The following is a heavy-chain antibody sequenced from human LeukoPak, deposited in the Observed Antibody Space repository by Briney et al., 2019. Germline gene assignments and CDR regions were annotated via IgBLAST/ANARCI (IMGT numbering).Heavy chain of an antibody. Sequence: PGRSLRLSCAASGFTFSSYAMHWVRQAPGKGLEWVAVISYDGSNKYYADSVKGRFTISRDNSKNTLYLQMNSLRAEDTAVYYCARTSSGYYSEAVTAFWLYYYYYMDVRGKGTTVTVSS. CDR1: GFTFSSYA. CDR3: ARTSSGYYSEAVTAFWLYYYYYMDV. V-gene: IGHV3-30*01. J-gene: IGHJ6*03. D-gene: IGHD3-22*01. CDR2: ISYDGSNK.